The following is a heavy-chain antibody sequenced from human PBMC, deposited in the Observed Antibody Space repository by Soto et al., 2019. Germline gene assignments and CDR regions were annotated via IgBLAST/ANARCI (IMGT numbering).Heavy chain of an antibody. Sequence: QVQLQQWGAGLLKPSETLSLTCAVYGGSFSGYCWSWIRQPPGKGLEWIGEINHSGRTNYNPSLKSRVTISVDTSKSQFSLKLSSVTAADTAVYYCARGRKYYDFWSGYSHPRYSFNYWGQGTLVTVSS. CDR3: ARGRKYYDFWSGYSHPRYSFNY. V-gene: IGHV4-34*01. D-gene: IGHD3-3*01. CDR1: GGSFSGYC. CDR2: INHSGRT. J-gene: IGHJ4*02.